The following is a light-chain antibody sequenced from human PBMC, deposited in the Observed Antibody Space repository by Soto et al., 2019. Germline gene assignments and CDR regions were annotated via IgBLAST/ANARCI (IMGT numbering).Light chain of an antibody. CDR3: QQYGNSPPRT. CDR2: GAS. CDR1: QSVRSNY. V-gene: IGKV3-20*01. J-gene: IGKJ2*01. Sequence: EIVLTQSPGTLSLSPGERATLSCRASQSVRSNYLAWYQQKPGQAPRLLIYGASSRATGIPDRFSGSGSGTDFTLTISRLEPEDFAVYYCQQYGNSPPRTFGQGTKLEIK.